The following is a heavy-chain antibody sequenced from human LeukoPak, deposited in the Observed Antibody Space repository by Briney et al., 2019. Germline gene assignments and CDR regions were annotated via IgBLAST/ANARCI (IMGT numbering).Heavy chain of an antibody. D-gene: IGHD3-10*01. Sequence: GASVKVSCKASGYTFTTYNINWVRQAPGQGLEWMGWISGYNGHANYAQKLQGRVTLTTDPSTNTTYMELRSLRSDDTAVYYCARESGFTLLWFGEAKQSKLDYWGQGTLVTVSS. J-gene: IGHJ4*02. V-gene: IGHV1-18*01. CDR2: ISGYNGHA. CDR3: ARESGFTLLWFGEAKQSKLDY. CDR1: GYTFTTYN.